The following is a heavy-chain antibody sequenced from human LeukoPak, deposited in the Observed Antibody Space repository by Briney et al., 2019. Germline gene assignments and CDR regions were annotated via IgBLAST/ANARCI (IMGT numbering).Heavy chain of an antibody. Sequence: GESLKISCQGSGYTFINYWIGWVRQPPGKGLEWMGIINPDDSDTRYSPSFQGQVTISADKSISIAYLQWTSLKASDTAMYYCARHQVAITGDYYGLDVWGRGTTVTVSS. V-gene: IGHV5-51*01. CDR2: INPDDSDT. CDR1: GYTFINYW. J-gene: IGHJ6*02. CDR3: ARHQVAITGDYYGLDV. D-gene: IGHD1-20*01.